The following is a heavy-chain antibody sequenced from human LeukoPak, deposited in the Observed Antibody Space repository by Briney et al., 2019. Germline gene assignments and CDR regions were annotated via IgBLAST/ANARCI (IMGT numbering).Heavy chain of an antibody. CDR3: AKVSLNMVNDAFDI. CDR1: GFTFSSYG. D-gene: IGHD4/OR15-4a*01. Sequence: GGTLRLSCAASGFTFSSYGMIWVRQAPGKGLEWVSGISGSGGSTYVADSVKGRFTVSRDNSKNTLYLQMNSLRADDTAVYYCAKVSLNMVNDAFDIWGQGTMVSVSS. V-gene: IGHV3-23*01. J-gene: IGHJ3*02. CDR2: ISGSGGST.